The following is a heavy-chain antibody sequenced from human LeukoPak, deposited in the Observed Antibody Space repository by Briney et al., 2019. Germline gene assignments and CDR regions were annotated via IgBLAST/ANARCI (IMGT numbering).Heavy chain of an antibody. CDR3: ASDKGYRNNYFDY. D-gene: IGHD3-16*02. J-gene: IGHJ4*01. Sequence: SETLSLTCTVSGGSISTTGYYWAWIRQPPGKGLEWIASIYYSGSTYYNSSLKSRVTISVDTSRNQFSLKLSSVTAADTALYYCASDKGYRNNYFDYGGQGTLVTVSS. V-gene: IGHV4-39*01. CDR1: GGSISTTGYY. CDR2: IYYSGST.